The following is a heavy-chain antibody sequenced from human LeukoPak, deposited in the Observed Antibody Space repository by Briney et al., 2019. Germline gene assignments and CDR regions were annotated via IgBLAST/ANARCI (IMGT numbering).Heavy chain of an antibody. CDR3: AREVIAAAGTNWFDP. CDR1: GGTFSSYA. V-gene: IGHV1-69*05. D-gene: IGHD6-13*01. CDR2: IIPIFGTA. J-gene: IGHJ5*02. Sequence: SVKVSCKASGGTFSSYAISWVRQAPGQGLEWMGGIIPIFGTANYAQKFQGRVTITTDESTSTAYMELSSLRSEDTAVYYCAREVIAAAGTNWFDPWGQGTLVTVSS.